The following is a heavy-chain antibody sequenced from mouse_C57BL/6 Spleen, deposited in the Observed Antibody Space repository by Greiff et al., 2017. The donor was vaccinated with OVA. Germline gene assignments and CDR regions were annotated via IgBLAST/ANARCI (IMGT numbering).Heavy chain of an antibody. J-gene: IGHJ4*01. D-gene: IGHD2-12*01. Sequence: EVQLQQSGPELVKPGASVKISCKASGYTFTDYYMNWVKQSHGKSLEWIGDINPNNGGTSYNQKFKGKATLTVDKSSSTAYMELRSLTSEDSAVYYCARSIPYNTMDYWGQGTSVTVSA. CDR3: ARSIPYNTMDY. V-gene: IGHV1-26*01. CDR2: INPNNGGT. CDR1: GYTFTDYY.